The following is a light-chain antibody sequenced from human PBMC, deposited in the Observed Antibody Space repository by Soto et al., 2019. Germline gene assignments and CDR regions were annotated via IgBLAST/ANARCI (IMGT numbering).Light chain of an antibody. J-gene: IGLJ3*02. Sequence: QSALTQPASVSGSAGQSITISCSGTRRDVGAYNLVSRYQQHPGTAPKLIIYEVRNRPSGISSRFSGSRSGNTASLTISGLQAEDEGDYYCSAYTPRSTLVFGGGTKLTVL. CDR2: EVR. CDR1: RRDVGAYNL. V-gene: IGLV2-14*01. CDR3: SAYTPRSTLV.